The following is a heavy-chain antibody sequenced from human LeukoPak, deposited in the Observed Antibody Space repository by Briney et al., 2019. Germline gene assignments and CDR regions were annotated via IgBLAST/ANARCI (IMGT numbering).Heavy chain of an antibody. J-gene: IGHJ4*02. V-gene: IGHV4-4*01. D-gene: IGHD4-17*01. CDR2: IYHSGST. CDR3: ARAGYGDYEGLPDY. CDR1: GGSISSSNW. Sequence: SGTLSLTCAVSGGSISSSNWWSWVRQPPGKGLEWIGEIYHSGSTNYNPSLKSRVTISVDKSKNQFSLKLSSVTAADTAVYCCARAGYGDYEGLPDYWGQGTLVTVSS.